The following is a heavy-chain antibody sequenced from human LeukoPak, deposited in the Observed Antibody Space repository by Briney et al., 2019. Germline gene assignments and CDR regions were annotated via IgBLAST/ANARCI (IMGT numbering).Heavy chain of an antibody. Sequence: SVKVSCKASGGTFSSYAISWVRQAPGHGLEWMGRIIPIFGTANYAQKFQGRVTITTDESTSTAYMELSSLRSEDTAVYYCARDIVGTMIVVWASDAFDIWGQGTMVTVSS. CDR1: GGTFSSYA. J-gene: IGHJ3*02. CDR3: ARDIVGTMIVVWASDAFDI. V-gene: IGHV1-69*05. D-gene: IGHD3-22*01. CDR2: IIPIFGTA.